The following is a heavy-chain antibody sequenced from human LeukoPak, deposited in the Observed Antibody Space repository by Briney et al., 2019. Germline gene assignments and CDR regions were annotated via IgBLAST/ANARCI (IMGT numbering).Heavy chain of an antibody. D-gene: IGHD5-12*01. V-gene: IGHV3-15*07. J-gene: IGHJ4*02. CDR1: GFPFSSYW. CDR3: TTGYSNFDY. CDR2: IKSKTDGGTT. Sequence: GGSLRLSCAASGFPFSSYWMHWVRQAPGKGLVWVSRIKSKTDGGTTDYAAPVKGRFTISRDDSKNTLYLQMNSLKTEDTAVYYCTTGYSNFDYWGQGTLVTVSS.